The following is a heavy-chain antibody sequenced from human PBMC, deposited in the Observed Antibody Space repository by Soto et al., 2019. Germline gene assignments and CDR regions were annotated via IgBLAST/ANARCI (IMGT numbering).Heavy chain of an antibody. J-gene: IGHJ4*01. V-gene: IGHV3-23*01. CDR3: AKDPYDFWSGYRGNFDY. CDR1: GFTFNNYA. CDR2: MSGSGRSA. D-gene: IGHD3-3*01. Sequence: SVGSLRLSCAASGFTFNNYAMSWVRQAPGKGPEWVASMSGSGRSANYAGSVKGRFSISRDNSQNMLWLQMNRQGVEDTAVYYCAKDPYDFWSGYRGNFDYWGHGTLVTVSS.